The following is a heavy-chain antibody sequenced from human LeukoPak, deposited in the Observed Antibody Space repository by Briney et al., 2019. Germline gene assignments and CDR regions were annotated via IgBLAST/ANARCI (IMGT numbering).Heavy chain of an antibody. V-gene: IGHV3-23*01. Sequence: PGGSLRLSCAASGFTFSSYAMSWVRQAPGKGLEWVSAISGSGGSTYYADSVKGRFTISRDNSKNTLYLQMNSLRAEDTAVYYCAKVGVEREQQLLFYYYYYMDVWGKGTTVTVSS. CDR3: AKVGVEREQQLLFYYYYYMDV. D-gene: IGHD6-13*01. CDR1: GFTFSSYA. J-gene: IGHJ6*03. CDR2: ISGSGGST.